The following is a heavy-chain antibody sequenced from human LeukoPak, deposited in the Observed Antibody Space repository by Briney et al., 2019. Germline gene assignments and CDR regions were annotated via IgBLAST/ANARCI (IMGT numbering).Heavy chain of an antibody. V-gene: IGHV3-30*18. CDR2: ISYDGSNK. D-gene: IGHD3-22*01. J-gene: IGHJ4*02. CDR3: AKDALYYYDSSGYSDY. CDR1: GFTFSSYG. Sequence: PGRSLRLSCAASGFTFSSYGMHWVRQAPGKGLEWVAVISYDGSNKYYADSVKGRFTISRDNSKNTLYLQMNSLRAEDTAVYYCAKDALYYYDSSGYSDYWGQGTLVTASS.